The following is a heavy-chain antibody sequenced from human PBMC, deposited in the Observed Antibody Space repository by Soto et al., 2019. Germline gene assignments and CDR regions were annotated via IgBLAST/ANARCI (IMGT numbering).Heavy chain of an antibody. CDR1: GFTFSSYS. Sequence: GGSLRLSCAASGFTFSSYSMNWVRQAPGKGLEWVSYISSSSSTIYYADSVKGRFTISRDNAKNSLYLQMNSLRDEDTAVYYCARELNRGLLLTGWFDPWGQGTLVTVSS. V-gene: IGHV3-48*02. J-gene: IGHJ5*02. CDR3: ARELNRGLLLTGWFDP. CDR2: ISSSSSTI. D-gene: IGHD3-22*01.